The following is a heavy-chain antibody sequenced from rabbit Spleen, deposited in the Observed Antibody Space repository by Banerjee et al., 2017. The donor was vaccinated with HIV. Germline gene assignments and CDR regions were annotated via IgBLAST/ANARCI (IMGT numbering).Heavy chain of an antibody. CDR1: GVSFSGDSY. J-gene: IGHJ4*01. V-gene: IGHV1S40*01. D-gene: IGHD1-1*01. CDR3: ARDLPGVIGSNFGW. Sequence: QSLEESGGDLVKPGASLTLTCIASGVSFSGDSYMCWVRQAPGKGLEWIACIDAGSSGFTYYANWAKGRFTISKTSSTTVTLQMTSLTAADTATYFCARDLPGVIGSNFGWWGPGTLVTVS. CDR2: IDAGSSGFT.